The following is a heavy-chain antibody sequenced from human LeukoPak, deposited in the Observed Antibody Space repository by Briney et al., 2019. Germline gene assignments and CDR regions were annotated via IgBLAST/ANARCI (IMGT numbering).Heavy chain of an antibody. CDR3: AKDQSYYNLFDP. J-gene: IGHJ5*02. D-gene: IGHD3-10*01. Sequence: SETLSLTCTVSGGSISSSSYYWGWIRQPPGKGLEWIGSIYYSGSTYYNPSLKSRVTISVDTSKNQFSLKLSSVTAADTAVYYCAKDQSYYNLFDPWGQGTLVTVSS. V-gene: IGHV4-39*07. CDR1: GGSISSSSYY. CDR2: IYYSGST.